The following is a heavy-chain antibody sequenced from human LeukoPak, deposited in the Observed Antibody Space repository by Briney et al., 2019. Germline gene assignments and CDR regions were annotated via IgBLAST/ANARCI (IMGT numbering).Heavy chain of an antibody. CDR2: INHSGST. CDR3: ARTGVSGSALDI. CDR1: GFSFSSYA. D-gene: IGHD3-22*01. J-gene: IGHJ3*02. V-gene: IGHV4-34*01. Sequence: GSLRLSCAASGFSFSSYAMSWVRQAPGKGLEWIGEINHSGSTNYNPSLKSRVTISVDTSKNQFSLKLSSVTAADTAVYHCARTGVSGSALDIWGQGTMVTVS.